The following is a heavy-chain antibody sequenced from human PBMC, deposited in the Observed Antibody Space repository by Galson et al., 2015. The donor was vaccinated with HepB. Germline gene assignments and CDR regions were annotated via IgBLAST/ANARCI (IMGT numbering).Heavy chain of an antibody. CDR1: GYSISSSYY. J-gene: IGHJ4*02. Sequence: ETLSLTCTVSGYSISSSYYWSWIRQPPGKGLEWIGYIYYSGNTNYNPSLKSRVTISIDTSKNQFSLKLSSVTAADTAVYYCAISTYASGSSQFDYWGRGTLVTVSS. V-gene: IGHV4-59*12. CDR3: AISTYASGSSQFDY. D-gene: IGHD3-10*01. CDR2: IYYSGNT.